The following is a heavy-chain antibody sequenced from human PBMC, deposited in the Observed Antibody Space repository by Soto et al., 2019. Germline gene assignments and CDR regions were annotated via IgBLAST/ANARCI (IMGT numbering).Heavy chain of an antibody. CDR3: ARESNSYAWAGYGMDV. D-gene: IGHD5-18*01. J-gene: IGHJ6*02. CDR2: MYYDGSKT. Sequence: GGSLRLSYVASGFIFSRYGMHWVRQAPGKGLEWVAVMYYDGSKTYYADSVKGRFTISRDNSKNTLYLQMNSLRTEDTAVYYCARESNSYAWAGYGMDVWGQGTTVTVSS. CDR1: GFIFSRYG. V-gene: IGHV3-33*01.